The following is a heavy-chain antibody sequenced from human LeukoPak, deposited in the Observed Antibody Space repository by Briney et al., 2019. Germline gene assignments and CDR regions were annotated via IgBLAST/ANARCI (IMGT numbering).Heavy chain of an antibody. CDR2: IYYSGYT. V-gene: IGHV4-59*08. Sequence: GSLRLSCAASGFTFSSYSMNWVRQAPGKGLEWIGYIYYSGYTNYNPSLKSRVTISVDTSKNQFSLKLTSVTAADTTVYYCARPSAGSWYYFNYWSQGTLVTVSS. J-gene: IGHJ4*02. CDR1: GFTFSSYS. CDR3: ARPSAGSWYYFNY. D-gene: IGHD6-13*01.